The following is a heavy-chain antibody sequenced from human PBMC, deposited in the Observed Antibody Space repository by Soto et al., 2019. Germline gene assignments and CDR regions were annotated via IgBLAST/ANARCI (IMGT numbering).Heavy chain of an antibody. D-gene: IGHD4-17*01. V-gene: IGHV4-4*02. CDR1: SGSISSSNW. Sequence: QVQLQESGPGLVKPSGTLSLTCAVSSGSISSSNWWSWVRQPPGKGLEWIGEIYHSGRTNYNPSLRSRVTISVDKSKTQGSMKRSAVAAADTGVYYCARDRKIRVAPVTTGRGNWFDPWGQGTLVTVSS. CDR2: IYHSGRT. CDR3: ARDRKIRVAPVTTGRGNWFDP. J-gene: IGHJ5*02.